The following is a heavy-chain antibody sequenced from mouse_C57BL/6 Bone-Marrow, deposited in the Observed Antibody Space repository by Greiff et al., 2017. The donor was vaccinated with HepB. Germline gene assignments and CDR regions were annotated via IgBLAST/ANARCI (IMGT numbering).Heavy chain of an antibody. CDR2: IDPNSGGT. CDR1: GYTFTSYW. V-gene: IGHV1-72*01. CDR3: AMRRYYGSTPYYYAMDY. J-gene: IGHJ4*01. Sequence: VQLQQPGAELVKPGASVKLSCKASGYTFTSYWMHWVKQRPGRGLEWIGRIDPNSGGTKYNEKFKSKATLTVDKPSSTAYMQLSSLTSEDSAAYYCAMRRYYGSTPYYYAMDYWGQGTSVTVSS. D-gene: IGHD1-1*01.